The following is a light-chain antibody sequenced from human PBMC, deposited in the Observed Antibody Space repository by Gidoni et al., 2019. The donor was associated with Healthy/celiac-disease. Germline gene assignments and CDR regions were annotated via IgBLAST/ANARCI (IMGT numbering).Light chain of an antibody. CDR3: QQYNIWPPYT. V-gene: IGKV3-15*01. CDR2: GAS. Sequence: EIVMTQSPATLSVSPGERATLSCRASQSVSSNLAWYQQKPGQAPGLLIYGASTRATGIPARFSGSGSGTEFTLTITGLQSEDFAVYYCQQYNIWPPYTFXQXTKLEIK. J-gene: IGKJ2*01. CDR1: QSVSSN.